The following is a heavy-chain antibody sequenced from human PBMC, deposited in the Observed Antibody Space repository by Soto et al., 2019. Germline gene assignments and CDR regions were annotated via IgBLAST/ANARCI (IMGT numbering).Heavy chain of an antibody. J-gene: IGHJ5*02. CDR2: IIPIFGTA. CDR1: GYTFTSYG. Sequence: SVKVSCKASGYTFTSYGISWVRQAPGQGLEWMGGIIPIFGTANYAQKFQGRVTITADESTSTAYMELSSLRSEDTAVYYCASTWVNCSSTSCYVWFDPWGQGTLVTVSS. V-gene: IGHV1-69*13. D-gene: IGHD2-2*01. CDR3: ASTWVNCSSTSCYVWFDP.